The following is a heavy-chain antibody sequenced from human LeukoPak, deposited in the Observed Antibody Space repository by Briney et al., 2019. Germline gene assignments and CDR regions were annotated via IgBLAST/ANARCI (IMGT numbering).Heavy chain of an antibody. CDR1: GGSISSSSYY. CDR2: IYHSGST. Sequence: SETLSLTCTVSGGSISSSSYYWGRIRQPPGKGLEWIGSIYHSGSTYYNPSLKSRVTISVDTSKDQFSLKLSSVTAADTAVYCCARDRLRLLWFGEIYDYWGQGTLVTVSS. V-gene: IGHV4-39*07. CDR3: ARDRLRLLWFGEIYDY. D-gene: IGHD3-10*01. J-gene: IGHJ4*02.